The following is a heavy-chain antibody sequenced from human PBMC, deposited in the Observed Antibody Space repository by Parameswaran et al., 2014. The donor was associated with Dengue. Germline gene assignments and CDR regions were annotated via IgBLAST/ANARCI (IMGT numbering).Heavy chain of an antibody. Sequence: QAGGSLRLSCAASGFTFSTYAMHWVRQAPGKGLEWVAVISYDGSNKYYADSVKGRFTISRDNSKNTLYLQMNSLRAEDTTVYYCARGRQQWLVLSDFDYWGQGTLVTVSS. J-gene: IGHJ4*02. D-gene: IGHD6-19*01. CDR1: GFTFSTYA. CDR2: ISYDGSNK. CDR3: ARGRQQWLVLSDFDY. V-gene: IGHV3-30-3*01.